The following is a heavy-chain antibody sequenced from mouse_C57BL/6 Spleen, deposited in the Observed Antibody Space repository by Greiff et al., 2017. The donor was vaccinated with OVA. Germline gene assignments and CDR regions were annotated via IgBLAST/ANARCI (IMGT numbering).Heavy chain of an antibody. CDR2: IDPSDSYT. Sequence: QVQLQQPGAELVKPGASVKLSCKASGYTFTSYWMQWVKQRPGQGLEWIGEIDPSDSYTNYNQKFKGKATLTVDTSSSTAYMQLSSLTSEDSAVYYCAGYGGFAYWGQGTLVTVSA. CDR3: AGYGGFAY. V-gene: IGHV1-50*01. J-gene: IGHJ3*01. D-gene: IGHD2-14*01. CDR1: GYTFTSYW.